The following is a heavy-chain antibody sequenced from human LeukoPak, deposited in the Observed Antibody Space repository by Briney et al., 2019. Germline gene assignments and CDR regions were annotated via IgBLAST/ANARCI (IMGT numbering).Heavy chain of an antibody. J-gene: IGHJ5*02. D-gene: IGHD3-3*01. Sequence: ASVKVSCKASGYTFTSYGISWVRQAPGQGLEWMGWISAYNGNTNYAQKLQGRVTMTTDTSTSTAYMELRSLRSGDTAVYYCARGLSIDFWSGYYPGWFDPWGQGTLVTVSS. CDR3: ARGLSIDFWSGYYPGWFDP. CDR1: GYTFTSYG. V-gene: IGHV1-18*01. CDR2: ISAYNGNT.